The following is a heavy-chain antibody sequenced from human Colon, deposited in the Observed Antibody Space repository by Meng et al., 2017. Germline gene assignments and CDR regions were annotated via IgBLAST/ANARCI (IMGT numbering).Heavy chain of an antibody. D-gene: IGHD2-2*01. CDR1: GGSISSSNW. J-gene: IGHJ4*02. Sequence: QWRLQGSGPGLWNPSGTLSLTWAVPGGSISSSNWWSWGRQPPGKGLEWIGEIYHSGSTNYNPSLKSRVTISVDKSKNQFSLKLSSVTAADTAVYYCASGRKYCSSTSCYGQFDYWGQGTLVTVSS. V-gene: IGHV4-4*02. CDR2: IYHSGST. CDR3: ASGRKYCSSTSCYGQFDY.